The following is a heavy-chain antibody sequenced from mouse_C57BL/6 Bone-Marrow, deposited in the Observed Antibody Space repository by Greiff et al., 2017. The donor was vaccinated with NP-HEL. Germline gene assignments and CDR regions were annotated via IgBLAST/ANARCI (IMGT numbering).Heavy chain of an antibody. D-gene: IGHD1-1*01. CDR3: ARQRYYGSKGDAMDY. Sequence: QVQLQQSGAELARPGASVKLSCKASGYTFTSYGISWVKQRTGQGLEWIGEIYPRSGNTYYNEKFKGKATLTADKSSSTAYMELRRLTSEDSAVYCCARQRYYGSKGDAMDYWGQGTSVTVSS. J-gene: IGHJ4*01. CDR2: IYPRSGNT. CDR1: GYTFTSYG. V-gene: IGHV1-81*01.